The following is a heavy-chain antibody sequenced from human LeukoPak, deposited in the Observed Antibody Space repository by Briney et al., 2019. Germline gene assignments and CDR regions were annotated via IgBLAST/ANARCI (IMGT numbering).Heavy chain of an antibody. V-gene: IGHV4-59*08. J-gene: IGHJ2*01. CDR1: GGSISSYY. CDR2: IYYSGST. CDR3: AILQGDYGDYVSPWYFDL. D-gene: IGHD4-17*01. Sequence: SETLSLTCTVSGGSISSYYWSWIRQPPGKGLEWIGYIYYSGSTNYNPSLKSRVTISVDTSKNQFSLKLSSVTAADTAVYYCAILQGDYGDYVSPWYFDLWGRGTLVTVSS.